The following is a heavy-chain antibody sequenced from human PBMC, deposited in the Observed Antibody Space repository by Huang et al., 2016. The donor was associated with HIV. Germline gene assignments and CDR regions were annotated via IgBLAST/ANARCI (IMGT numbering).Heavy chain of an antibody. J-gene: IGHJ4*02. V-gene: IGHV3-53*01. CDR2: IYSYGAT. D-gene: IGHD4-4*01. Sequence: LNWVSIIYSYGATYYADSVKGRFTISSDNSKNILYLQMDNVRAEDTAIYYCARNLFVHSDYSLGYWGQGTLVTISS. CDR3: ARNLFVHSDYSLGY.